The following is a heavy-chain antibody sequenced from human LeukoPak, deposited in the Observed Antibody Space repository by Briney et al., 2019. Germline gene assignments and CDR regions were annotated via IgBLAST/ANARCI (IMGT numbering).Heavy chain of an antibody. CDR3: ARPLAARPPDYYYYYGMDV. CDR2: IIPIFGTA. Sequence: ASVKVSCKASGGTFSSYAISWVRQAPGQGLEWMGGIIPIFGTANYAQKFQGRVTITADESTSTAYMELSSLRPEDTAVYYCARPLAARPPDYYYYYGMDVWGQGTTVTVSS. D-gene: IGHD6-6*01. J-gene: IGHJ6*02. CDR1: GGTFSSYA. V-gene: IGHV1-69*13.